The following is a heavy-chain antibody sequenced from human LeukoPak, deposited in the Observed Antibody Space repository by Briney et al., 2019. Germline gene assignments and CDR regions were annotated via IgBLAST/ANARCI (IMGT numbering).Heavy chain of an antibody. CDR2: IGASGEST. D-gene: IGHD5-24*01. V-gene: IGHV3-23*01. Sequence: GGSLRLSCAASGFXFSVAAITWVRQAPGKGVECVSLIGASGESTYYADSVKGRFTISRDNSKNTLSLQMNSLRVEDTAMYFCAKDIQLSTWGLGTMVTVSS. J-gene: IGHJ3*01. CDR1: GFXFSVAA. CDR3: AKDIQLST.